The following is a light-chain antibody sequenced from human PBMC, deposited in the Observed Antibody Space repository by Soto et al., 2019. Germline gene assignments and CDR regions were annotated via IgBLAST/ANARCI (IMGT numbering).Light chain of an antibody. V-gene: IGLV1-51*02. Sequence: QSVLTQPPSVSAAPGQKVTISCSGSSSNIGNNYVSWYQQLPGTAPKLLIYENNKRPSGIPDRFSGSKSGTSATLGITGLQTGDEADYYCGTWDSSLSAWVFGGRTQLTVL. CDR3: GTWDSSLSAWV. CDR1: SSNIGNNY. CDR2: ENN. J-gene: IGLJ3*02.